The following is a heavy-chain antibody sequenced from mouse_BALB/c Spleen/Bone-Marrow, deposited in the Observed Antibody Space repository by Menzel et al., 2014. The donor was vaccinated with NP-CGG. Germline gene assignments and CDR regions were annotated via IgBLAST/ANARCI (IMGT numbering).Heavy chain of an antibody. V-gene: IGHV3-8*02. CDR3: ARGNGYHFDY. CDR2: ISYSGNA. CDR1: GDSITSSY. J-gene: IGHJ2*01. D-gene: IGHD1-2*01. Sequence: LQQSGPSLVKPSQTLSLTCSVTGDSITSSYWNWIRKFPGNKLEYMGYISYSGNAYYNPSLKSRISLTRDTSKNQYYLQLNSVTTEDTATYFCARGNGYHFDYWGQGTTLTVSS.